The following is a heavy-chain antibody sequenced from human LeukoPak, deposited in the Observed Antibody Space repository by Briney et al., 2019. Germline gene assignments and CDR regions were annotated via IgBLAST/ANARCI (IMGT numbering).Heavy chain of an antibody. J-gene: IGHJ4*02. CDR2: LYYSGST. V-gene: IGHV4-38-2*01. Sequence: PGGSLRLSCAASGFTFSSYAMSWVRQPPGKGLEWIGSLYYSGSTYYNPSLKSRVTISVDTSKNQFSLNLSSVTAADTAVYYCAGGVTIVRGTSKHFDYWGQGTLVTVSS. D-gene: IGHD3-10*01. CDR3: AGGVTIVRGTSKHFDY. CDR1: GFTFSSYA.